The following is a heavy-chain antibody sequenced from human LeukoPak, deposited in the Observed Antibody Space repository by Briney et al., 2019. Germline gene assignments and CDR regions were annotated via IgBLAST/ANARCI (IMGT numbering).Heavy chain of an antibody. D-gene: IGHD6-13*01. Sequence: PGGSLRLSCAASGFTFSDYYMSWIRQAPGKGLEWVSSISGSGAGTYYVDSVKGRFTVSRDNSKNTLYLQMNSLRAEDTAVYYCAPLSWSAGELGWGQGTMVTVSS. CDR1: GFTFSDYY. J-gene: IGHJ3*01. V-gene: IGHV3-23*01. CDR3: APLSWSAGELG. CDR2: ISGSGAGT.